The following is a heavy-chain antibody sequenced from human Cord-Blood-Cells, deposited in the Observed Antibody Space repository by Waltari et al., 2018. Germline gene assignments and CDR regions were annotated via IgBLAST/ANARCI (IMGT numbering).Heavy chain of an antibody. CDR1: GYSFTSYW. D-gene: IGHD3-22*01. Sequence: EVQLVQSGAEVKKPGESLKISCKGSGYSFTSYWIGWVRQMPGKGLEWMGIIYPGDAETSYSPTFQGQVTSSADKSISTAYRQWSSLKASDTAMYYCARRASSYYYDSSGFSYWYFDLWGRGTLVTVSS. CDR3: ARRASSYYYDSSGFSYWYFDL. CDR2: IYPGDAET. J-gene: IGHJ2*01. V-gene: IGHV5-51*01.